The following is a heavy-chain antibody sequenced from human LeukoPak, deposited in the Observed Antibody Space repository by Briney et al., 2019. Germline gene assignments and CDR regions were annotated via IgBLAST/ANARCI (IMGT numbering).Heavy chain of an antibody. CDR2: FDPEDGET. J-gene: IGHJ6*03. CDR1: GYTLTELS. V-gene: IGHV1-24*01. Sequence: ASVKVSCKVSGYTLTELSMHWVRQAPGKGLEWMGGFDPEDGETIYAQKFQGRVTMTRNTSISTPYMELSSLRSEDTAVYYCARGEGYYYYYYMDVWGKGTTVTISS. CDR3: ARGEGYYYYYYMDV.